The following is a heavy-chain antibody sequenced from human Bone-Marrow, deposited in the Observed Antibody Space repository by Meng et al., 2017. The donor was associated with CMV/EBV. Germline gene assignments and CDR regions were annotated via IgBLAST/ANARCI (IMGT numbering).Heavy chain of an antibody. D-gene: IGHD2-2*01. CDR1: GGSISSYY. CDR3: ARQSLGYCSSTSCYELLWFGEFGAFDI. J-gene: IGHJ3*02. V-gene: IGHV4-59*08. Sequence: SETLSLTCTVSGGSISSYYWSWIRQPPGKGLEWIGYIYYSGSTNYNPSLKSRVTISVDTSKNQFSLKLSSVTAADTAVYYCARQSLGYCSSTSCYELLWFGEFGAFDIWGQGTMVTVSS. CDR2: IYYSGST.